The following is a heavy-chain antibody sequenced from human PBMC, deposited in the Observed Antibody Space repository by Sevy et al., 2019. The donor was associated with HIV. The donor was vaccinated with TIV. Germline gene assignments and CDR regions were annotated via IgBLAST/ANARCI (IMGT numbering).Heavy chain of an antibody. CDR2: ISYDGSNK. V-gene: IGHV3-30*03. J-gene: IGHJ4*02. CDR3: ARTDYYYGSGSNPDY. CDR1: GFTFSSYG. Sequence: GGSLRLSCAASGFTFSSYGMHWVRQAPGKGLEWVAVISYDGSNKYYADSVKGRFTISRDNSKNTLYLQMNSLRAEDAAVYYCARTDYYYGSGSNPDYWGQGTLVTVSS. D-gene: IGHD3-10*01.